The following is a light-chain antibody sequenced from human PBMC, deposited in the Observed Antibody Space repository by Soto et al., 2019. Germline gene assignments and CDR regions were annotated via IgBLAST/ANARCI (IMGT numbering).Light chain of an antibody. CDR2: SAS. CDR1: QGIRTD. Sequence: DIQMAQSPSSLSASLGDRVTITCRASQGIRTDLNWYQQKPGKAPNLLIYSASSLQSGIPSRFSGCGSETDFTLTLSGLQPEDFATYYCQQSYITPYTFGQGTKLELK. J-gene: IGKJ2*01. CDR3: QQSYITPYT. V-gene: IGKV1-39*01.